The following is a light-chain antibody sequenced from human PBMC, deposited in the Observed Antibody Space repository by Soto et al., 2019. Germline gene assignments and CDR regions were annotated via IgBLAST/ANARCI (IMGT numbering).Light chain of an antibody. CDR1: QSITLW. Sequence: DIQMTQSPSTLSASVGARVTITCRASQSITLWLAWFQQKPGEAPKLLIYDASRLESGVPSRFSGSGSGTEFTLTISSLQPDDFATYYCQQYDSSSYTFGQGTKLEIK. CDR2: DAS. V-gene: IGKV1-5*01. J-gene: IGKJ2*01. CDR3: QQYDSSSYT.